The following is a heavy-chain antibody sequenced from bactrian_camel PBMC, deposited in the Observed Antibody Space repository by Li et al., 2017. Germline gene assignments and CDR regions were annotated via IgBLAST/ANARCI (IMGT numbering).Heavy chain of an antibody. CDR3: ASDSPIACSQNLQSPAYNY. CDR2: IDGSGQYT. V-gene: IGHV3-2*01. D-gene: IGHD2*01. CDR1: PETYQNYC. J-gene: IGHJ4*01. Sequence: HVQLVESGGGSVETGGSLRLSCAASPETYQNYCLGWFRQVPGKDTEGVARIDGSGQYTFYTDSTKGRFTISRADNTLYLQMNDLKPEDTAMYYCASDSPIACSQNLQSPAYNYWGQGTQVTVS.